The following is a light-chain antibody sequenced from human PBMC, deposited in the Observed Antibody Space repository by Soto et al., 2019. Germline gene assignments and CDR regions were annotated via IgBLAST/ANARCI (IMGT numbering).Light chain of an antibody. CDR2: DVY. Sequence: QSVLTQPASVSGSPGQSIATSCTGDKNNVVGLYSVSWFQHMPGQALHLIIYDVYIRLSGVSHRFSGSNFFDTASLTISVLQAEDEADYYCNSYTSSTPFYVFGTGTKVTVL. V-gene: IGLV2-14*03. CDR1: KNNVVGLYS. CDR3: NSYTSSTPFYV. J-gene: IGLJ1*01.